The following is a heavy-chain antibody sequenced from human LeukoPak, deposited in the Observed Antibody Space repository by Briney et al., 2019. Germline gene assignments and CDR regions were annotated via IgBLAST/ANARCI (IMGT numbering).Heavy chain of an antibody. CDR3: AGDNDNWNLDY. J-gene: IGHJ4*02. CDR2: ISYDGSNK. D-gene: IGHD1-20*01. CDR1: GFTVSSNY. Sequence: GGSLRLSCAASGFTVSSNYMSWVRQAPGKGLEWVAVISYDGSNKYYADSVKGRFTISRDNSKNTLYLQMNSLRAEDTAVYYCAGDNDNWNLDYWGQGTLVTVSS. V-gene: IGHV3-30-3*01.